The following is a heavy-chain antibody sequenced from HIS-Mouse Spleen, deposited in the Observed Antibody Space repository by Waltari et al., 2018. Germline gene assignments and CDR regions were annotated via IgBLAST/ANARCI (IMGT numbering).Heavy chain of an antibody. CDR2: INHSGST. J-gene: IGHJ4*02. Sequence: QVQLQQWGAGLLKPSETLSLTCAVYGGSFGGYYWSWIRQPPGKGLEWIGEINHSGSTNYNPSLKSRVTISVDTSKNQFSLKLSSVTAADTAVYYCARARVRDFDYWGQGTLVTVSS. CDR1: GGSFGGYY. CDR3: ARARVRDFDY. D-gene: IGHD4-4*01. V-gene: IGHV4-34*01.